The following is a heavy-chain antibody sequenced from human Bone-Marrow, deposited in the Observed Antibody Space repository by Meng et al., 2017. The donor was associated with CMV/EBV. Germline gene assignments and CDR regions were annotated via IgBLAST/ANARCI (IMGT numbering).Heavy chain of an antibody. J-gene: IGHJ6*02. D-gene: IGHD2-2*01. CDR1: GYTFTDYY. CDR3: ARDAASVRSSTDIVVVPAAKTDYGMDV. Sequence: ASVKASCKASGYTFTDYYMHWVRQAPGQGLEWMGWINPNSGGTNYAQKFQGRVTMTRDTSISTAYMELSRLRSDDTAVYYCARDAASVRSSTDIVVVPAAKTDYGMDVWGQGTTVTVSS. V-gene: IGHV1-2*02. CDR2: INPNSGGT.